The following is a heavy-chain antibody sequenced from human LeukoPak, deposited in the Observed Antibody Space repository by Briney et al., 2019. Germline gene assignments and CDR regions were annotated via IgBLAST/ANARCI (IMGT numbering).Heavy chain of an antibody. V-gene: IGHV1-69*06. CDR2: IIPIFGTA. J-gene: IGHJ4*02. CDR3: ARDGSGSYYDD. D-gene: IGHD3-10*01. Sequence: SVKVSCKASGGTFTIYAISWVRQAPGQGLEWMGGIIPIFGTANYEQKFQGRVTITADKSTSTAYMELSSLRSEDTAVYYCARDGSGSYYDDWGQGTLVTVSS. CDR1: GGTFTIYA.